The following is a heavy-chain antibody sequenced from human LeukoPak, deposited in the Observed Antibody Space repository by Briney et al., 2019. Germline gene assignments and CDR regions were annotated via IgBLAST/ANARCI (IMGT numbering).Heavy chain of an antibody. CDR2: IWYDGSNK. D-gene: IGHD3-10*01. CDR1: GFTFSSYG. CDR3: ARDKGGLLWFRELLYYFDY. J-gene: IGHJ4*02. V-gene: IGHV3-33*01. Sequence: PGRSLRLSRAASGFTFSSYGMHWVRQAPGKGLEWVAVIWYDGSNKYYADSVKGRFTISRDNCKNTLYLQMNSLRAEDTAVYYCARDKGGLLWFRELLYYFDYWGQGTLVTVSS.